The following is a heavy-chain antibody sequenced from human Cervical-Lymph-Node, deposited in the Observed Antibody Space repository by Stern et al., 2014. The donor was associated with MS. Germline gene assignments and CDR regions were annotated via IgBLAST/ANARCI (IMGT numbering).Heavy chain of an antibody. Sequence: QVTLRESGPTLVKPTQTLTLTCTFSGFSLSTSGVGVGWIRQPPGKALEWLALLYWDDDKRYSPSLKSRLTITKDTSKNQVVLTMTNMDPVDTATYYCALTPPYGDYGLDYFDYWGQGTLVTVSS. D-gene: IGHD4-17*01. J-gene: IGHJ4*02. CDR1: GFSLSTSGVG. V-gene: IGHV2-5*02. CDR3: ALTPPYGDYGLDYFDY. CDR2: LYWDDDK.